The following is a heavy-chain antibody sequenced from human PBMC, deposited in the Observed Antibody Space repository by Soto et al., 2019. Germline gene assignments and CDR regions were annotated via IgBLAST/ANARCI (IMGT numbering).Heavy chain of an antibody. CDR2: INPISDIT. J-gene: IGHJ5*02. D-gene: IGHD4-4*01. V-gene: IGHV1-69*01. CDR1: GDTFGRFT. CDR3: ARDPSTINKLIGVWFDP. Sequence: QIRLVQSGAEVQKPGSSVRVSCKASGDTFGRFTINWVLQAPGQGLEWMGGINPISDITNYAQRFQGRVTFTADASTSTVYLELSSLRSEDTAMYYCARDPSTINKLIGVWFDPWGQGTLVTVSS.